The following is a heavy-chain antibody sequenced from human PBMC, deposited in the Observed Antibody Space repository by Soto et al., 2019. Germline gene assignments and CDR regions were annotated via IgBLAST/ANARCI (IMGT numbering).Heavy chain of an antibody. CDR3: ARHPTTGDTDLWFDP. J-gene: IGHJ5*02. Sequence: QLQLLESGPGLVKASETLSLTCSVSGGSISTSRSYWAWIRQPPGKGLEWLANIFYSGSTFYNPSLASRVSVSVDTSKNDFSLKLTYVTAADTAVYYCARHPTTGDTDLWFDPWGQGTLVTVSS. D-gene: IGHD2-21*01. CDR2: IFYSGST. V-gene: IGHV4-39*01. CDR1: GGSISTSRSY.